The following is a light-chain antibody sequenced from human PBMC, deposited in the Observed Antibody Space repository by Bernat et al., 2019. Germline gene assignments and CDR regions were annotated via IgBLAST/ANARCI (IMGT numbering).Light chain of an antibody. J-gene: IGLJ1*01. Sequence: QSALTQPPSASGSPGQSVTISCTGTSSDVGGYNYVSWYQQHPDKAPKLMIYEVSKRPSGVPDRFSGSKSGNTASLTVSGLQAEDEADYYCSSYAGSNNFFGTGTKVTVL. CDR3: SSYAGSNNF. CDR1: SSDVGGYNY. V-gene: IGLV2-8*01. CDR2: EVS.